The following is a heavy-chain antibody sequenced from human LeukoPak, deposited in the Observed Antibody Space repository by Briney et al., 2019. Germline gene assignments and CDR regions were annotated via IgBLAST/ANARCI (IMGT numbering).Heavy chain of an antibody. CDR1: GYTFTSYG. CDR2: ISAYNGNT. CDR3: ARQTSLYADTVTYFDY. V-gene: IGHV1-18*01. D-gene: IGHD3-16*01. Sequence: ASVKVSCKASGYTFTSYGISWVRQAPGQGLEWMGWISAYNGNTNYAQKLQGRVTMTTDTSTSTAYMELRSLRSDDTAAYYCARQTSLYADTVTYFDYWGQGTLVTVSS. J-gene: IGHJ4*02.